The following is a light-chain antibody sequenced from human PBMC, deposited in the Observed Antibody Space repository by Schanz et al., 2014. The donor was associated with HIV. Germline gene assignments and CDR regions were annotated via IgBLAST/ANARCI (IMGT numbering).Light chain of an antibody. V-gene: IGLV2-11*01. Sequence: QSALTQPRSVSGSPGQSVTISCTGTAGDVGSYDYVSWYQQHPGKAPKLMIYDVSKRPSGVPDRFSGSKSGNTASLTISGLQAEDEADYFCQSFDSSLSGVVFGGGTKLTVL. J-gene: IGLJ2*01. CDR2: DVS. CDR3: QSFDSSLSGVV. CDR1: AGDVGSYDY.